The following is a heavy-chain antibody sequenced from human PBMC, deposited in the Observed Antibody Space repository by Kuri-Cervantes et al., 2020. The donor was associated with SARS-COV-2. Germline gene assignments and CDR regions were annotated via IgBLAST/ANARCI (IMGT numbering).Heavy chain of an antibody. CDR2: INAGNGNT. V-gene: IGHV1-3*01. J-gene: IGHJ4*02. Sequence: ASVKVSCKASGYTFTSYAMHWVRQASGQRLEWMGWINAGNGNTKYSQKFQGRVTITRDTSASTAYMELSSLRSEDTAVYYCARDEDSSGSDYWGQGTLVTVSS. D-gene: IGHD6-19*01. CDR3: ARDEDSSGSDY. CDR1: GYTFTSYA.